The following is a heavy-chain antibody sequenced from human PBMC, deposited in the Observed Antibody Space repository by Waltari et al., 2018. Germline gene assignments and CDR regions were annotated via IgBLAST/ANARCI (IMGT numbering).Heavy chain of an antibody. D-gene: IGHD1-26*01. V-gene: IGHV4-39*07. J-gene: IGHJ4*02. CDR3: AREARVGASASGGY. CDR2: IYYNGGT. Sequence: QMQLQESGPGLMKPSETLSLTCTVSGGSISSPAYYWGWIRQPPGKGLEWIATIYYNGGTQYNPSLKSRVSISIDTSKNQFSLKLSSVTAADTAVYYCAREARVGASASGGYWGQGTLVTVSS. CDR1: GGSISSPAYY.